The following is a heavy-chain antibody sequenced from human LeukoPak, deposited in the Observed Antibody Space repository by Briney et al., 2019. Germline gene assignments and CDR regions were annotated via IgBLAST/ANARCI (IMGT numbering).Heavy chain of an antibody. J-gene: IGHJ4*02. D-gene: IGHD6-19*01. CDR2: IYYSGST. Sequence: SETLSLTCTVSGGSISSYYWSWIRQPPGKGLEWIGYIYYSGSTNYNPSLKSRVTISVDTSKNQFSLKLSSVTAADTAVYYCAREAVAGIDYWGQGTLVTVSS. CDR1: GGSISSYY. CDR3: AREAVAGIDY. V-gene: IGHV4-59*12.